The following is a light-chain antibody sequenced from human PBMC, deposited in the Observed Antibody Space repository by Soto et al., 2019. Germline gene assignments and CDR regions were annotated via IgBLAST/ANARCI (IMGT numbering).Light chain of an antibody. J-gene: IGKJ1*01. CDR2: GQS. Sequence: IAVTQSASTLSVSPGERATLSCRASQGLXSNFGWYQRKPGQAPRLLIXGQSTRATGIPARFIGSGSGKEFTLTISSLQSEYFSVYYCQQYNNWPPCTFGQGTKVDIK. CDR1: QGLXSN. CDR3: QQYNNWPPCT. V-gene: IGKV3-15*01.